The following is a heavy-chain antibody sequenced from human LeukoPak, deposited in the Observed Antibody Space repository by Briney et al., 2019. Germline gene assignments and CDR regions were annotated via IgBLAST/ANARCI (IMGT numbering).Heavy chain of an antibody. J-gene: IGHJ6*03. CDR2: IYHSGST. D-gene: IGHD4-23*01. CDR3: ARDQRRWPTDHYYYYMDV. V-gene: IGHV4-38-2*02. Sequence: SETLSLTCAVSGYSISSGYYWGWIRQPPGKGLEWIGSIYHSGSTYYSPSLKSRVTISVDTSKNQFSLKLSSVTAADTAVYYCARDQRRWPTDHYYYYMDVWGKGTTVTVSS. CDR1: GYSISSGYY.